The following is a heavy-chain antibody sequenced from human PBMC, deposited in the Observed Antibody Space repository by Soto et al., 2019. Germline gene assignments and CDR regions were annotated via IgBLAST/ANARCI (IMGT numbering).Heavy chain of an antibody. CDR3: ARGGVGAPFDP. CDR2: IYYSGST. CDR1: GGSVSSGSYY. D-gene: IGHD1-26*01. Sequence: SETLSLTCTVSGGSVSSGSYYWSWIRQPPGKGLEWIGYIYYSGSTNYNPSLKSRVTISVDTSKNQFSLKLSSVTAADSAVYYCARGGVGAPFDPWGQGTLVTGSS. V-gene: IGHV4-61*01. J-gene: IGHJ5*02.